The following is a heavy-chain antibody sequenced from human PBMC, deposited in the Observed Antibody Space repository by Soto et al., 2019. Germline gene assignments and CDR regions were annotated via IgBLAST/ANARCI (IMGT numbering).Heavy chain of an antibody. Sequence: QVHLEQWGAGLLKPSETLSLTCAVYGGSLSGYFWSWVRQPPGKGLEWIGEINHSGSTNYNPSLKSRVTISADTSKHQLSLRLSSVTAADSGIYFCASYHYYDFWIGSRHYMDAWGKGTTVTVSS. V-gene: IGHV4-34*01. CDR2: INHSGST. D-gene: IGHD3-3*01. CDR1: GGSLSGYF. CDR3: ASYHYYDFWIGSRHYMDA. J-gene: IGHJ6*03.